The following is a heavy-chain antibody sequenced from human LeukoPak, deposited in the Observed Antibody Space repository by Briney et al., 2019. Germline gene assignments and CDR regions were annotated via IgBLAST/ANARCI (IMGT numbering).Heavy chain of an antibody. J-gene: IGHJ6*03. D-gene: IGHD2-2*02. CDR1: GGSISSSSYY. Sequence: SETLSLTCTVSGGSISSSSYYWGWIRQPPGKGLEWIGSIYYSGSTYYNPSLKSRVTISVDTSKDQFSLKLSSVTAADTAVYYCARRLPDCSSTSCYNRNYYYYYMDVWGKGTTVTVSS. V-gene: IGHV4-39*01. CDR2: IYYSGST. CDR3: ARRLPDCSSTSCYNRNYYYYYMDV.